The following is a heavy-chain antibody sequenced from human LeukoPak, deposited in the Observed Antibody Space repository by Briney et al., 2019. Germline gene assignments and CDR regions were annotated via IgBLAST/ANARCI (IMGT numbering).Heavy chain of an antibody. CDR3: ARGPLTLVRGVITTSFDY. CDR1: GFTFSSYG. D-gene: IGHD3-10*01. Sequence: PGGSLRLSCAASGFTFSSYGMHWVRQAPGKGLEWVAFIRYDGSNKYYADSVKGRFTISRDNSKNTLYLQMNSLRPEDTAVYYCARGPLTLVRGVITTSFDYWGQGTLVTVSS. CDR2: IRYDGSNK. V-gene: IGHV3-30*02. J-gene: IGHJ4*02.